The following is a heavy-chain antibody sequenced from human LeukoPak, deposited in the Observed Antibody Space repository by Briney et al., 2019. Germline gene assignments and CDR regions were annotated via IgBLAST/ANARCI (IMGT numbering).Heavy chain of an antibody. V-gene: IGHV1-2*02. CDR3: AREDCSSTNCPQKIDY. Sequence: GASVKVSHMPSGYTFTDYYRHWVRQAPGQGLEWMGWINPDNGGTNYAQKLQGRVTMTTDTSTSTAYMELRSLRSDDTAVYYCAREDCSSTNCPQKIDYSGQG. D-gene: IGHD2-2*01. CDR2: INPDNGGT. CDR1: GYTFTDYY. J-gene: IGHJ4*02.